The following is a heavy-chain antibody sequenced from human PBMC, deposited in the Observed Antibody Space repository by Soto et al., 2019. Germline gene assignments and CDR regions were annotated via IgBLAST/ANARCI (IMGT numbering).Heavy chain of an antibody. CDR2: ISYDGSNK. D-gene: IGHD3-3*01. V-gene: IGHV3-30-3*01. CDR1: GFTFSSYA. Sequence: QVQLVESGGGVVQPGRSLRLSCAASGFTFSSYAMHWVRQAPGKGLEWVAVISYDGSNKYYADSVKGRFTISRDNSKNTLYLQMNSLRAEDTAVYYCARDLTGYDFWSGYYTPYYYYGMDVWGQGTTVTVSS. J-gene: IGHJ6*02. CDR3: ARDLTGYDFWSGYYTPYYYYGMDV.